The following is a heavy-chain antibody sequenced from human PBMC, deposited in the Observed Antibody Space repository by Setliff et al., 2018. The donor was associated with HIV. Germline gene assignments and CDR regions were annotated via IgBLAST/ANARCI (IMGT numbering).Heavy chain of an antibody. D-gene: IGHD6-13*01. J-gene: IGHJ3*02. CDR2: INPNSGDT. CDR3: ARRGRQQSDAFDI. V-gene: IGHV1-2*06. CDR1: GGTFSSYA. Sequence: ASVKVSCKASGGTFSSYAISWVRQAPGQGLEWVGRINPNSGDTNYAQKFQGRVTMTRDTSISTAYMELSRLRSDDTAVYYCARRGRQQSDAFDIWGQGTMVTVSS.